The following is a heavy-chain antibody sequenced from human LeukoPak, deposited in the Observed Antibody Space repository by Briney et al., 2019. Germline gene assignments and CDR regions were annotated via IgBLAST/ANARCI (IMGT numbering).Heavy chain of an antibody. V-gene: IGHV1-18*01. D-gene: IGHD3-22*01. J-gene: IGHJ4*02. CDR3: ARALYSDSSGYYPGLDH. CDR1: GYSFNSYA. Sequence: ASVKVSCKASGYSFNSYAFSWVRQAPGQGLEWVGWISSYNGDTNYARRFQGRVTMTTDTSTKTSHMELRNLGSDDTAVYYCARALYSDSSGYYPGLDHWGQGTLVTVSS. CDR2: ISSYNGDT.